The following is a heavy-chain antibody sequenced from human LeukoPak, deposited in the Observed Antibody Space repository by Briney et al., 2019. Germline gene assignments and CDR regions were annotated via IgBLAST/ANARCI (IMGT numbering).Heavy chain of an antibody. Sequence: SETLSLTCTVSGGSIRSYYWSWIRQPPGKGLEWIGYISYSGITNYNPSLRSRLTISVDTSKNHFSLKLSSVTPEDTAVYYCARVVTDIAARFFDYWGQGTLVTVSS. CDR1: GGSIRSYY. V-gene: IGHV4-59*12. J-gene: IGHJ4*02. D-gene: IGHD6-6*01. CDR3: ARVVTDIAARFFDY. CDR2: ISYSGIT.